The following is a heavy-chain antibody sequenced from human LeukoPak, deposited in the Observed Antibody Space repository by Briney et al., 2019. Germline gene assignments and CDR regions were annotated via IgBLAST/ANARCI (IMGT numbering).Heavy chain of an antibody. CDR1: GFTFSSYG. CDR2: IWYDGSNK. D-gene: IGHD5-18*01. J-gene: IGHJ4*02. V-gene: IGHV3-33*01. CDR3: XRDLRTAMVDY. Sequence: PGGSLRLSCAASGFTFSSYGMHWVRQAPGKGLEWVAVIWYDGSNKYYADSVKGRFTISRDNSKNTLYLQMNSLRAEDTAVYYXXRDLRTAMVDYWGQGTLVTVSS.